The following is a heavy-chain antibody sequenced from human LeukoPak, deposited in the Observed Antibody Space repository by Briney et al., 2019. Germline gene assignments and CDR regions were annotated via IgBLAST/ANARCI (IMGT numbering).Heavy chain of an antibody. CDR1: GFTVSSNY. Sequence: GGSLRLSCAASGFTVSSNYMSWVRQAPGKGLEWVSVIYSGGSTYYADSVKGRFTISRHNSKNTLYLQLNSLRAEDTAVYYCARKLLHYDRDGPSFDYWGQGTLVTVSS. D-gene: IGHD3-22*01. J-gene: IGHJ4*02. CDR2: IYSGGST. CDR3: ARKLLHYDRDGPSFDY. V-gene: IGHV3-53*01.